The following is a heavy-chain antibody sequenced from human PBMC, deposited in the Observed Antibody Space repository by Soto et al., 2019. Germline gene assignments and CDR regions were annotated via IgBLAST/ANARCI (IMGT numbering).Heavy chain of an antibody. J-gene: IGHJ4*02. V-gene: IGHV1-8*01. CDR2: MNPNSGNT. Sequence: QVQLVQSGAEVKKPGASVKVSCKASGYTFTSYDINWVRQATGQGLEWMGWMNPNSGNTGYAQKFQGRVTRTRNTSISTAYWGLGSLRSEDTAGYYCAIPHLRFGEHHYWGQGPLVTVSS. D-gene: IGHD3-10*01. CDR1: GYTFTSYD. CDR3: AIPHLRFGEHHY.